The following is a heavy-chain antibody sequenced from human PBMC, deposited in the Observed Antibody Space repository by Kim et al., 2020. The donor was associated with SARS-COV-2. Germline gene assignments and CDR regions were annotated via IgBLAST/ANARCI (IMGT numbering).Heavy chain of an antibody. CDR3: AKAYSGYDQGFYSYYGM. CDR2: ISGSGVST. CDR1: GFTFSNYA. V-gene: IGHV3-23*01. Sequence: GGSLRLSCAASGFTFSNYAMTWVRQAPGKGLEWVSAISGSGVSTYYADSVKGRLTISRDNSKNTLHLQMNSLRAEDTAIYYCAKAYSGYDQGFYSYYGM. J-gene: IGHJ6*01. D-gene: IGHD5-12*01.